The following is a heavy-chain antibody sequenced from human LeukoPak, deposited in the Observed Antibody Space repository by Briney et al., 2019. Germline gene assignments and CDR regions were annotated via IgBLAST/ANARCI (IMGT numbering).Heavy chain of an antibody. Sequence: PGGSLRLSCAASGFTFSSYAMSWVRQAPGKGLEWVSAISGSGGSTYYADSVKGRFTISRDNAKNSLYLQMNSLRDEDTAVYYCASLPSTTAMVLDYWGQGTLVTVSS. J-gene: IGHJ4*02. CDR3: ASLPSTTAMVLDY. CDR2: ISGSGGST. CDR1: GFTFSSYA. V-gene: IGHV3-23*01. D-gene: IGHD5-18*01.